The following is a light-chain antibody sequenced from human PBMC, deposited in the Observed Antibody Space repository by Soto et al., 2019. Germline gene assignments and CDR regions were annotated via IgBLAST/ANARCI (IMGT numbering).Light chain of an antibody. CDR1: SGDVGGYNC. J-gene: IGLJ2*01. V-gene: IGLV2-8*01. CDR2: EVS. CDR3: SSYAGSNIPVV. Sequence: QSVLTQPPSASGSPGQSVTISCTGTSGDVGGYNCVSWYQQHPGKAPKLMIYEVSKRPSGVPDRFSGSKSGNTASLTVSGLQAEDEADYYCSSYAGSNIPVVFGGGTKLTVL.